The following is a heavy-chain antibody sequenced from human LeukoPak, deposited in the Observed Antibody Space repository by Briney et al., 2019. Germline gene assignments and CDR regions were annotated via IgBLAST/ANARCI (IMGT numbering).Heavy chain of an antibody. J-gene: IGHJ4*02. CDR1: GFTFSSYG. CDR2: IWFDGSNK. D-gene: IGHD5-24*01. Sequence: GGSLRLSCAPSGFTFSSYGIHWVRQAPGKGLEWVAVIWFDGSNKYYADSVKGRFTISRDNSKNTLYLQMNSLRAEDTAVYYCTRVGYIDEGIDYWGQGTLVTVSS. CDR3: TRVGYIDEGIDY. V-gene: IGHV3-33*01.